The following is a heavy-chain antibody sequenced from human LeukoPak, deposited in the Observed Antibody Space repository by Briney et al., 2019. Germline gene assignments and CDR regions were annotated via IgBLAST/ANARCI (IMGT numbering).Heavy chain of an antibody. CDR1: GGTFSSYA. Sequence: ASVKVSCKASGGTFSSYAISWVRQAPGQGLEWMGRIIPIFGTANYAQKFQGRVTITTDESTSTAYMELSSLTSEDTAVYYCARGTEIAVAGTFDYWGQGTLVTVSS. V-gene: IGHV1-69*05. D-gene: IGHD6-19*01. CDR3: ARGTEIAVAGTFDY. J-gene: IGHJ4*02. CDR2: IIPIFGTA.